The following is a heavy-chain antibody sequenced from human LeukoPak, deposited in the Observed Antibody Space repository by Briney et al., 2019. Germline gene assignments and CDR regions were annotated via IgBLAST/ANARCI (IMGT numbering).Heavy chain of an antibody. V-gene: IGHV4-39*07. Sequence: SETLSLTCTVSGGSISSSNYDWGWIRQPPGKGLEWIGSIYYSGSTYYNPSLKSRVTISVDTSKNQFSLKLSSVTAADTAVYYCARAYYDILTGYWKYFQHWGQGTLVTVSS. CDR2: IYYSGST. CDR1: GGSISSSNYD. J-gene: IGHJ1*01. CDR3: ARAYYDILTGYWKYFQH. D-gene: IGHD3-9*01.